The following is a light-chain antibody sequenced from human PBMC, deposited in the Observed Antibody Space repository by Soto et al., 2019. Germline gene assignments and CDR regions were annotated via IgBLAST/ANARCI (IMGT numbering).Light chain of an antibody. CDR3: QQYSSLPQT. CDR2: GIS. V-gene: IGKV3-20*01. CDR1: QSVANRY. Sequence: ESVLTQSPGPLSLSPGERATLSCRASQSVANRYFAWYQQKPGQAPRLLIYGISSRATCIPDRFSGSGSGTDFALTISRLEPEDLVVYYCQQYSSLPQTFAHGTNLEVK. J-gene: IGKJ2*01.